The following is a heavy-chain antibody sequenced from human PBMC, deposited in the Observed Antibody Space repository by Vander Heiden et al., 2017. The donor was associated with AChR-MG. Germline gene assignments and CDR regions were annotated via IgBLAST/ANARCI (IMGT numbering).Heavy chain of an antibody. V-gene: IGHV3-30-3*01. CDR3: ARDSRTLYSRSSGYYFDY. Sequence: QVQLVESGGGVVQPGRSLRLSCAASGFTFSSYDMHWVRQAPGKGLEWVAVISYDGSNKYYADSVKGRFTISRDNSKNTLYLQMNSLRAEDTAVYYCARDSRTLYSRSSGYYFDYWGQGTLVTVSS. J-gene: IGHJ4*02. CDR1: GFTFSSYD. CDR2: ISYDGSNK. D-gene: IGHD6-6*01.